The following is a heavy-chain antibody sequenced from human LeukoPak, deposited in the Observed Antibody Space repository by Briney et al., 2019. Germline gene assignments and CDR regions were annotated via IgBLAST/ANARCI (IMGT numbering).Heavy chain of an antibody. D-gene: IGHD1-26*01. J-gene: IGHJ5*02. CDR1: GYTISSGYY. CDR2: IYHSWTT. V-gene: IGHV4-38-2*02. CDR3: AREVRSAWASFDP. Sequence: SEALSLTCGVYGYTISSGYYWGWIRQPPGKGLEWIGTIYHSWTTFYNPSLESRVTVSLDTSNNQFSLKLSSVTAADTAVYYCAREVRSAWASFDPWGQGTLVTVSS.